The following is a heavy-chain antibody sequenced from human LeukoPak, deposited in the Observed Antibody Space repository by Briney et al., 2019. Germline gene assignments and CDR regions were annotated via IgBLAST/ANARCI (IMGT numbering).Heavy chain of an antibody. CDR3: ARVGASKIDY. Sequence: GGSLRLFCAASGFTFSSYSMNWVRQAPGKGLEWVSSISSSSSYIYYADSVKGRFTISRDNAKNSLYLQMNSLRAEDTAVYYCARVGASKIDYWGQGTLVTVSS. CDR2: ISSSSSYI. J-gene: IGHJ4*02. CDR1: GFTFSSYS. D-gene: IGHD1-26*01. V-gene: IGHV3-21*01.